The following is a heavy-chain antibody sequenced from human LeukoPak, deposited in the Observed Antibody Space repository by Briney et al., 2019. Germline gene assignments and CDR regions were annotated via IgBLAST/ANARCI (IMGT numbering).Heavy chain of an antibody. Sequence: GESLKISCKGSGYSFTSYWIGWVRQLPGKGLEWMGIIYPGDSDTRYSPSFQGQVTISADKSISTAYLQWSSLKASDTAMYYCARLLLDSSGYYPGHGDYWGQGTLVTVSS. J-gene: IGHJ4*02. V-gene: IGHV5-51*01. CDR3: ARLLLDSSGYYPGHGDY. CDR1: GYSFTSYW. CDR2: IYPGDSDT. D-gene: IGHD3-22*01.